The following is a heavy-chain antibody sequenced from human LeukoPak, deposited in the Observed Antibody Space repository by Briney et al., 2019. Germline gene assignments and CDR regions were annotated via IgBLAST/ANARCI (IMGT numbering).Heavy chain of an antibody. CDR3: ARGDGDPFDY. CDR1: GGSISSGDYY. D-gene: IGHD4-17*01. Sequence: SETLSLTCTVSGGSISSGDYYWSWIRQPPGKGLEWIGYIYYSGSTYYNPSLKRRVTMSVDTSKNQFSLKLRSVTAADTAVYYCARGDGDPFDYWGQGTLVTVSS. J-gene: IGHJ4*02. CDR2: IYYSGST. V-gene: IGHV4-30-4*02.